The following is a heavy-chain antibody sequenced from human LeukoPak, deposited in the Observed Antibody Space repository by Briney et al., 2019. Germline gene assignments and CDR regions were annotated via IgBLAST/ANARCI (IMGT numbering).Heavy chain of an antibody. J-gene: IGHJ6*03. CDR1: GYTFTGYY. CDR2: INPNSGGT. CDR3: ASATKIVVVPAARFYYYYYMDV. V-gene: IGHV1-2*02. D-gene: IGHD2-2*01. Sequence: GASVKVSCKASGYTFTGYYMHWVRQATGQALEWMGWINPNSGGTNYAQKFQARVTMTRDTSISPAYMERSRLRSDDTAVYYWASATKIVVVPAARFYYYYYMDVWGKGTTVTVSS.